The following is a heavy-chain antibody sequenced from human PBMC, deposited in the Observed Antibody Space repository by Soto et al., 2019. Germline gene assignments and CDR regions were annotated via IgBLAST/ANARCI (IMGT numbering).Heavy chain of an antibody. CDR2: INPNGGST. Sequence: QVQLVQPGAEVKKPGASVKFSCKASGYIFTNLYIHWVRQAPGQGLEWIGIINPNGGSTNYAQNFQGRVTMTRDTSTSTVYMDLSSRRSEDTAVYYCTRGLASGDYWGQGTLITVSS. J-gene: IGHJ4*02. CDR3: TRGLASGDY. D-gene: IGHD6-6*01. V-gene: IGHV1-46*03. CDR1: GYIFTNLY.